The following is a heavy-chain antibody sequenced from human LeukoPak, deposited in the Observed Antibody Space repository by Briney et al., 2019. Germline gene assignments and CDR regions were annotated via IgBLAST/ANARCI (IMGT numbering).Heavy chain of an antibody. CDR3: ARDLGYYDSSGYYGEGYYYGMDV. CDR1: GFTFSSYW. V-gene: IGHV3-7*01. J-gene: IGHJ6*02. CDR2: IKQDGSEK. Sequence: GGSLRLSCAASGFTFSSYWMSWVRQAPGKGLEWVANIKQDGSEKYYVDSVKGRFTISRDNAKNSLYLQMNSLRAEDTAVYYCARDLGYYDSSGYYGEGYYYGMDVWGQGTTVTVSS. D-gene: IGHD3-22*01.